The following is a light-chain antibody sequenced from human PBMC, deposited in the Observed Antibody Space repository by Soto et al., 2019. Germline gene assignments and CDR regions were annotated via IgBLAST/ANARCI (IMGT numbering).Light chain of an antibody. CDR3: QQGQSFTWT. J-gene: IGKJ1*01. CDR2: TVS. CDR1: QSISRY. Sequence: DIQMTQSPSSVSSSFGDRVTITCRASQSISRYLAWFQQKPGRAPHLLISTVSTLQSGVPSRFSVTASGTDGTLTLSRLKTEDGATYDRQQGQSFTWTFGLGTKVDNK. V-gene: IGKV1-12*01.